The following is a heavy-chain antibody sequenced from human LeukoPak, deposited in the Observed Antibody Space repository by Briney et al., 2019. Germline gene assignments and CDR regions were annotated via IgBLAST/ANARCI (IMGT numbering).Heavy chain of an antibody. CDR3: AKLSDVSGLPYYFDS. J-gene: IGHJ4*02. CDR1: RFTFTSYW. CDR2: LNNDGTIT. V-gene: IGHV3-74*01. D-gene: IGHD3-10*01. Sequence: GGSLRLSCAASRFTFTSYWMNWVRQAPGKGVMWVARLNNDGTITSYADSVKRLFTISRDNAKNTLYLQMNSLRDEDTAIYICAKLSDVSGLPYYFDSWGQGTLVTVS.